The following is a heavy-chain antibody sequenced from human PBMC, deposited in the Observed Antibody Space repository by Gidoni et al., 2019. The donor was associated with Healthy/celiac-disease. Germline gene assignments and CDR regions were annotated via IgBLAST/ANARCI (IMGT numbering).Heavy chain of an antibody. CDR3: ARVGYSYGGGYFDY. J-gene: IGHJ4*02. CDR2: ISYDGSNK. V-gene: IGHV3-30-3*01. D-gene: IGHD5-18*01. Sequence: QVQLVESGGGVVQPGRSLRLSCAASGLPFSSYDMHWVRQPPGKGLEWVAVISYDGSNKYYADSVKGRFTISRDNSKNTLYLQMNSLRAEDTAVYYCARVGYSYGGGYFDYWGQGTLVTVSS. CDR1: GLPFSSYD.